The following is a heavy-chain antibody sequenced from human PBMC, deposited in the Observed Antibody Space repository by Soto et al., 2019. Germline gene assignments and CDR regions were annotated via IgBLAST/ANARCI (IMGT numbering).Heavy chain of an antibody. D-gene: IGHD3-10*01. CDR3: ARVGGFGATTIDC. J-gene: IGHJ4*02. CDR2: IYYSGST. V-gene: IGHV4-30-4*01. CDR1: GGSISSGDYY. Sequence: QVQLQESGPGLVKPSQTLSLTCTVSGGSISSGDYYWSWIRQPPGKGLEWIGYIYYSGSTYYTPSPKSRFTISVDTSKNQCSLKLSSVTAADTAVYYCARVGGFGATTIDCWGQGTLVTVSS.